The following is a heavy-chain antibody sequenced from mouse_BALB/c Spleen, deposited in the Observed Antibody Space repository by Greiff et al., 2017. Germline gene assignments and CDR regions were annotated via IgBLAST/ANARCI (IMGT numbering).Heavy chain of an antibody. CDR3: VRDGNFPWFAY. J-gene: IGHJ3*01. CDR2: IRSKSNNYAT. D-gene: IGHD2-1*01. Sequence: EVKVVESGGGLVQPKGSLKLSCAASGFTFNTYAMNWVRQAPGKGLEWVARIRSKSNNYATYYADSVKDRFTISRDDSQSMLYLQMNNLKTEDTAMYYCVRDGNFPWFAYWGQGTLVTVSA. V-gene: IGHV10-1*02. CDR1: GFTFNTYA.